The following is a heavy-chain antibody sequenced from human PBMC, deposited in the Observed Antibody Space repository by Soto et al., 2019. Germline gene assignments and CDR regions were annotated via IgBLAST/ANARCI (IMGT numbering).Heavy chain of an antibody. D-gene: IGHD1-26*01. CDR1: SNA. V-gene: IGHV1-69*01. Sequence: SNASGAAREAPGQWLEWIGGIIRIFGTANYAQKFQGRVTITADESTSTAYMELSSLRSEDTSVYYCAREQGGRPFDYWGQ. CDR3: AREQGGRPFDY. J-gene: IGHJ4*02. CDR2: IIRIFGTA.